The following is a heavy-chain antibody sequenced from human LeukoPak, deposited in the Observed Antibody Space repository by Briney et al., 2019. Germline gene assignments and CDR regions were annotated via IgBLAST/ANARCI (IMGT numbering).Heavy chain of an antibody. CDR3: ARHGLTGSFDI. Sequence: GESLKISCKGSGDTFASYWIARVRQMPGKGLEWMGIIYPGDSDNRNSPSFQGQVTISVDRSISTAYLQWSSLKASDTAMYYCARHGLTGSFDIWGQGTMVTVSS. D-gene: IGHD7-27*01. J-gene: IGHJ3*02. V-gene: IGHV5-51*01. CDR1: GDTFASYW. CDR2: IYPGDSDN.